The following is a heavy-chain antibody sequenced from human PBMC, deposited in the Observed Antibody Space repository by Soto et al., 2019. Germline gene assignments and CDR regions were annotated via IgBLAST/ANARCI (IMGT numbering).Heavy chain of an antibody. Sequence: GGPLKIPWGGSGYSFSSHWDGRVSKITGKGLEEMGAVYPTCANTRYSPSFQGQVTISADKSTSTAYLRWSSLQALEPAVYYCVRQRAVKRYSPPNLVYSEMDVWGQGSTVTVSS. D-gene: IGHD2-21*01. CDR2: VYPTCANT. CDR1: GYSFSSHW. J-gene: IGHJ6*02. CDR3: VRQRAVKRYSPPNLVYSEMDV. V-gene: IGHV5-51*01.